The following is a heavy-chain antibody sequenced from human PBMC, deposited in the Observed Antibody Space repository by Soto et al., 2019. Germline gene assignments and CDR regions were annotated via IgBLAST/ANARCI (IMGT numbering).Heavy chain of an antibody. CDR3: ARGPSSGDSSGWYWFDH. J-gene: IGHJ5*02. CDR2: IYCSGST. CDR1: GGSISSYY. Sequence: SETLSLTCTASGGSISSYYWSWIRQPPGKGLEWFGHIYCSGSTNYNPSHKSRVTISADTAKNKFSLKLRSVTAADTAVYYCARGPSSGDSSGWYWFDHWGQGTLVTVSS. V-gene: IGHV4-59*01. D-gene: IGHD6-19*01.